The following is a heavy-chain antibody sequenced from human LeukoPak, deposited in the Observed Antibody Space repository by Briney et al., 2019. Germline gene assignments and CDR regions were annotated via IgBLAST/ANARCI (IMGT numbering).Heavy chain of an antibody. Sequence: PGGSLRLSCAASGLTFSNSAMSWVRQAPGKGLEWVSTLSGSGITTYYADSVKGRFTISRDNSKNTLYLQMNSLRAEDTAVYYCAKGIYSSGWSYFDYWAHGTLVTVSS. CDR3: AKGIYSSGWSYFDY. CDR1: GLTFSNSA. J-gene: IGHJ4*01. V-gene: IGHV3-23*01. CDR2: LSGSGITT. D-gene: IGHD6-19*01.